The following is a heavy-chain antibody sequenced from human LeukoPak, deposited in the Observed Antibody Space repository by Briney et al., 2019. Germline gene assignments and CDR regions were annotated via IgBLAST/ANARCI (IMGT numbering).Heavy chain of an antibody. D-gene: IGHD1-14*01. V-gene: IGHV1-2*02. CDR1: GYTFSAFY. J-gene: IGHJ4*02. CDR3: ARDMTGGIWARATSFDH. CDR2: INPDSGGS. Sequence: ASVKVSCKTSGYTFSAFYMRWVRQAPGQGPEWMGWINPDSGGSEYGQKFQGRVTFTSDTSSTTIYMEVRSLKSDDTAVYYCARDMTGGIWARATSFDHWGQGTLVTVSS.